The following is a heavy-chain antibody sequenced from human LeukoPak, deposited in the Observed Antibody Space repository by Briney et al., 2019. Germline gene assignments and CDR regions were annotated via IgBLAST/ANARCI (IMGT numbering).Heavy chain of an antibody. D-gene: IGHD3-22*01. J-gene: IGHJ4*02. CDR1: GGSIGSYY. CDR3: ARKTYYYDSSGYYPYFDY. Sequence: SETLSLTCTVSGGSIGSYYWSWIRQSPGKGLEWIGYIYYSGSTNYNPSLKSRVTISVDTSKNQFSLKLSSVTAADTAVYYCARKTYYYDSSGYYPYFDYWGQGTLVTVSS. V-gene: IGHV4-59*12. CDR2: IYYSGST.